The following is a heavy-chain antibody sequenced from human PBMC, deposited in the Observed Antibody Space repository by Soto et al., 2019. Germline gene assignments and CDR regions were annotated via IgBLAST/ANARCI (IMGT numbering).Heavy chain of an antibody. CDR1: GGTFSSYT. Sequence: GASVKVSCKASGGTFSSYTISWVRQAPGQGLEWMGRIIPILGIANYAQKFQGRVTITADKSTSTAYMELSSLRSEDTAVYYCASSTYCSGGSCYRGANWFDPWGQETLVTVS. D-gene: IGHD2-15*01. CDR3: ASSTYCSGGSCYRGANWFDP. J-gene: IGHJ5*02. V-gene: IGHV1-69*02. CDR2: IIPILGIA.